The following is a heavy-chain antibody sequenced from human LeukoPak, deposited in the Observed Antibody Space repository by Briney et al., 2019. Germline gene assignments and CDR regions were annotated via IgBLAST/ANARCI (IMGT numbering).Heavy chain of an antibody. V-gene: IGHV4-4*02. CDR2: INHSGST. Sequence: SETLSLTCAVSGGSISSSNWWSWARPPPGKGLEWIGEINHSGSTNYNPSLKSRVTISVDTSKNQFSLKLSSVTAADTAVYYCARGVVVVMSEGFDYWGQGTLVTVSS. CDR3: ARGVVVVMSEGFDY. CDR1: GGSISSSNW. J-gene: IGHJ4*02. D-gene: IGHD3-22*01.